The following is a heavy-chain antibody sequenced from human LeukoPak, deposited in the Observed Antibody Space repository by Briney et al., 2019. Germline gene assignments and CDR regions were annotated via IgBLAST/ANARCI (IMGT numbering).Heavy chain of an antibody. CDR2: IKQDGSEK. CDR3: ASLYSSGWTRDY. V-gene: IGHV3-7*01. D-gene: IGHD6-19*01. Sequence: GGSLRLSCAASGFTFSSYWMGWVRQAPGKGLEWVANIKQDGSEKYYVDSVKGRFTISRDNAKNSLYLQMNSLRAEDTAVYYCASLYSSGWTRDYWGQGTLVTVSS. CDR1: GFTFSSYW. J-gene: IGHJ4*02.